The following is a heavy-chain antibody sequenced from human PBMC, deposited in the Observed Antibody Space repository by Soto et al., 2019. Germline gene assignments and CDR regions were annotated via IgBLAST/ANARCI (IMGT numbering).Heavy chain of an antibody. V-gene: IGHV4-31*03. Sequence: SETLSLTCTVSGGSISSGGYYWSWIRQHPGKGLEWIGYIYYSGSTYYNPSLKSRVTISVDTSKNQFSLKLSSVTAADTAVYYCARDPYSEDWNYRVCGMDVWGQGTTVTVSS. J-gene: IGHJ6*02. CDR3: ARDPYSEDWNYRVCGMDV. D-gene: IGHD1-7*01. CDR1: GGSISSGGYY. CDR2: IYYSGST.